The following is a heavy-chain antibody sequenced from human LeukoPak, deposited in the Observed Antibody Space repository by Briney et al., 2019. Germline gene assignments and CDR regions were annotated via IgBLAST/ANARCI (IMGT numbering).Heavy chain of an antibody. CDR2: ISSSSSYI. D-gene: IGHD4/OR15-4a*01. CDR1: GFTFSSYS. V-gene: IGHV3-21*01. Sequence: PGGSLRLSCAASGFTFSSYSMNWVRQAPGKGLEWVSSISSSSSYIYYADSVRGRFTISRDNAKNSLYLQMNSLRAEDTAVYYCARRAGAYSHPYDYWGQGTLVTVSS. CDR3: ARRAGAYSHPYDY. J-gene: IGHJ4*02.